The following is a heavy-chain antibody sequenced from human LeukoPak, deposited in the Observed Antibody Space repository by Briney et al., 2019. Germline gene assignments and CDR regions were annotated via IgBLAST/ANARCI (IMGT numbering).Heavy chain of an antibody. D-gene: IGHD6-13*01. V-gene: IGHV3-23*01. CDR3: ASLAAAGIY. J-gene: IGHJ4*02. Sequence: GGSLRLSCAASGFTFSSYAMSWVRQAPGEGLEWVSSITTSGGSTYYADSVKGRFTISRDNAKNTLYLQMNSLRAEDTAVYYCASLAAAGIYWGQGTLVTVSS. CDR1: GFTFSSYA. CDR2: ITTSGGST.